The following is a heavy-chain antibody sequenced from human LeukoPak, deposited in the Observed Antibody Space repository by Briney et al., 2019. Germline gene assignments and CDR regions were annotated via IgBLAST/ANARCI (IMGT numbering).Heavy chain of an antibody. CDR3: VRGSYGAYDY. D-gene: IGHD4-17*01. V-gene: IGHV3-21*01. CDR2: ISSDSSYI. J-gene: IGHJ4*02. Sequence: PGGSLRLSCAASAFTFNTYWMHWVRQVPGKGLEWVSSISSDSSYIYYADAVHGRFTVSRDNAKYSLYLQMNSLRAEDTAVYYCVRGSYGAYDYWGQGSLVTVSS. CDR1: AFTFNTYW.